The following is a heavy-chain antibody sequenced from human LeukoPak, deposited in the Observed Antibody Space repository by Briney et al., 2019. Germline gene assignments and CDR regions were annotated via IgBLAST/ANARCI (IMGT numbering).Heavy chain of an antibody. CDR3: ARVGPAMTYFYYYSMDV. J-gene: IGHJ6*02. CDR2: IHKNGST. CDR1: GGSITSHY. D-gene: IGHD2-2*01. Sequence: SETLSLTCTVSGGSITSHYWSWIRQPPGKGLEWIGYIHKNGSTNYNPTLKSRVSISVDTPKNQFSLKLSSVTAADTAIYYCARVGPAMTYFYYYSMDVWGQGTTVTVSS. V-gene: IGHV4-59*11.